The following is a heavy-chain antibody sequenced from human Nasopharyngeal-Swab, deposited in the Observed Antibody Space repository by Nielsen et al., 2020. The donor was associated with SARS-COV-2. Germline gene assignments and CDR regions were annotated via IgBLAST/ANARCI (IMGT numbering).Heavy chain of an antibody. D-gene: IGHD3-3*01. Sequence: PGKGLEWVSLISGDGDSASYRDSVKGRFTISRGNNKNSLYLQMNSLTVEDTALYYCAKPFWSGYYSGDSFDFWGQGTMVTVSS. CDR2: ISGDGDSA. V-gene: IGHV3-43*01. CDR3: AKPFWSGYYSGDSFDF. J-gene: IGHJ3*01.